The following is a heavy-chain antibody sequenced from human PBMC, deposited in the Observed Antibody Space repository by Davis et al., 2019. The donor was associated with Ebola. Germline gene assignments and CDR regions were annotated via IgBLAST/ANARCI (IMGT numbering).Heavy chain of an antibody. CDR2: IWYDGSNK. CDR3: AGAGYYDFWSGYYPDYYYYGMDV. Sequence: PGGSLRLSCAASGFTFSSYGMHWVRQAPGKGLEWVAVIWYDGSNKYYADSVKGRFTISRDNSKNTLYLQMNSLRAEDTAVYYCAGAGYYDFWSGYYPDYYYYGMDVWGQETTVTVSS. V-gene: IGHV3-33*08. CDR1: GFTFSSYG. J-gene: IGHJ6*02. D-gene: IGHD3-3*01.